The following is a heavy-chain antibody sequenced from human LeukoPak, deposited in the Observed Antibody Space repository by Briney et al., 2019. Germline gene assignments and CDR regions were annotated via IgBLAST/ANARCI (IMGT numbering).Heavy chain of an antibody. V-gene: IGHV3-66*01. D-gene: IGHD6-13*01. CDR1: GCIVSSYY. Sequence: PGGSLRLSCAACGCIVSSYYVSWVRQAPGGAVEWVSVIYSGGSTYYAHSVKGRFTISRDNSKNTLYLQMNSLRAEDTAVYYCARKSAAVTIYWGQGTLVTVSS. J-gene: IGHJ4*02. CDR2: IYSGGST. CDR3: ARKSAAVTIY.